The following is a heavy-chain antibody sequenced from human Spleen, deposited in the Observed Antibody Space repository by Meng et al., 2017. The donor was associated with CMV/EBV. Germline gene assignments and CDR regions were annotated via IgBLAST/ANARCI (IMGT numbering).Heavy chain of an antibody. CDR3: AHRLYINYYGSGSYYSAWAFDY. J-gene: IGHJ4*02. Sequence: VGVGWIRQPPGKALEWLALIYWNDDKRYSPSLKSRLTITKDTSKNQVVLTMTNMDPVDTATYYCAHRLYINYYGSGSYYSAWAFDYWGQGTLVTVSS. CDR1: VG. D-gene: IGHD3-10*01. V-gene: IGHV2-5*01. CDR2: IYWNDDK.